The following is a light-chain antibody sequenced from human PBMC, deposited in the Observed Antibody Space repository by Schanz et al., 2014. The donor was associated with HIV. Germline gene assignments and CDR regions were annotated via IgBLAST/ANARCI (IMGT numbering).Light chain of an antibody. CDR1: QYVSGNY. CDR2: DAS. J-gene: IGKJ2*03. Sequence: EIVLTQSPTTLSLSPGERATLSCGASQYVSGNYLAWYQQKPGLAPSLVIYDASTRAPGIPDRFSGSGSGTDFTLTISRLEPEDLAVYYCQQYGALPESFGQGTKLEIK. V-gene: IGKV3D-20*01. CDR3: QQYGALPES.